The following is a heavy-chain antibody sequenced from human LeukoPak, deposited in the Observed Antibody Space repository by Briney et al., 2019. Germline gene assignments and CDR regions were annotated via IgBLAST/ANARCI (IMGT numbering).Heavy chain of an antibody. CDR1: GYTFTSYY. V-gene: IGHV1-46*01. CDR3: AWSDSSGYYFGR. D-gene: IGHD3-22*01. J-gene: IGHJ4*02. CDR2: INPSGGST. Sequence: ASVKVSCKASGYTFTSYYMHWVRQAPGQGLEWMGIINPSGGSTSYAQKFQGRVTMTRDTSTSTVYMELSSLRSEDTAVYYCAWSDSSGYYFGRWGQGTLVTVSS.